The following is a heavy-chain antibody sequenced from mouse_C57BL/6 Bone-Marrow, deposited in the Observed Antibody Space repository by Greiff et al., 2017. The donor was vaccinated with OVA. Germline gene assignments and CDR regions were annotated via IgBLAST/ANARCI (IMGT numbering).Heavy chain of an antibody. J-gene: IGHJ2*01. CDR2: IYWDDDK. V-gene: IGHV8-12*01. D-gene: IGHD1-1*01. CDR1: GFSLSTSGMG. CDR3: ARITTVVPDY. Sequence: QVTLKESGPGILQSSQTLSLTCSFSGFSLSTSGMGVSWIRQPSGKGLEWLAHIYWDDDKRYNPSLKSRLTISKDTSRNQVFLKITSMDTADTATYYCARITTVVPDYWGQGTTLTVSS.